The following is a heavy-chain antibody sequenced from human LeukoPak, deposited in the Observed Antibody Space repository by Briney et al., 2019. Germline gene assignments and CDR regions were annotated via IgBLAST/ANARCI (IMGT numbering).Heavy chain of an antibody. D-gene: IGHD5-18*01. CDR3: ARDWGVYGYLEY. J-gene: IGHJ4*02. CDR2: IYTTGRT. V-gene: IGHV4-4*07. Sequence: SETLSLTCTVSGGSLSRYYWSWIRQPPGEGLEWIGRIYTTGRTNYNPPLKSRVTISVDSTKNQFSLKLSSVTAADAAVYYWARDWGVYGYLEYWGQGTLVTVSS. CDR1: GGSLSRYY.